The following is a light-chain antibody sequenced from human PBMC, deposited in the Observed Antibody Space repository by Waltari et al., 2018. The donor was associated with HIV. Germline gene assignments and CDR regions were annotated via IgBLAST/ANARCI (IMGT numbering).Light chain of an antibody. V-gene: IGLV2-14*01. CDR2: EVS. J-gene: IGLJ1*01. Sequence: QSALTQPASVSGSPGQSITISCTGTSRDVGCYNLVSWYQQHPGKAPKLMIYEVSNRPSGVSNRFSGSKSGNTASLTISGLQAEDEADYYCCSYTSSSTFYVFGSGTKVTVL. CDR1: SRDVGCYNL. CDR3: CSYTSSSTFYV.